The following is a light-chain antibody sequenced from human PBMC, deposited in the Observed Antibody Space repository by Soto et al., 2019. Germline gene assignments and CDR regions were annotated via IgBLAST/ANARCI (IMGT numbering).Light chain of an antibody. V-gene: IGLV2-11*01. CDR2: DVS. CDR3: CSYAGSYTFEV. CDR1: SSDVGGYNY. J-gene: IGLJ1*01. Sequence: QSVLTQPRSVSGSPGQSVTISCTGTSSDVGGYNYVSWYQQHPGKAPKLMIYDVSKRPSGVPDRFSGSKSGNTASLTISGLQDEDEADYYCCSYAGSYTFEVFGTGTKVTVL.